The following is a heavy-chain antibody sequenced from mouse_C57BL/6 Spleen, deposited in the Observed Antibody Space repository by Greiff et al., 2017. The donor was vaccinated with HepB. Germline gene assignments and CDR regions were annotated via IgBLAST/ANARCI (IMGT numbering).Heavy chain of an antibody. CDR2: IYIGNGYT. CDR1: GYTFTSYG. Sequence: EVQLQQSGAELVRPGSSVKMSCKTSGYTFTSYGINWVKQRPGQGLEWIGYIYIGNGYTEYNEKFKGKATLTSDTSSSTAYMQLSSLTSEDSAIYFCARGDYYGSSYNPSWYFDVWGTGTTVTVSS. V-gene: IGHV1-58*01. J-gene: IGHJ1*03. CDR3: ARGDYYGSSYNPSWYFDV. D-gene: IGHD1-1*01.